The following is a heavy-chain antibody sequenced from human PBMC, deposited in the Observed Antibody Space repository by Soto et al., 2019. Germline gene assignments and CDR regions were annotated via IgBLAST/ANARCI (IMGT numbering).Heavy chain of an antibody. CDR1: GYSFTKYW. J-gene: IGHJ6*02. CDR2: IYPGDSDT. CDR3: ARVPRSGYYYYGMDV. Sequence: GESLKISCEGSGYSFTKYWIGWVRQMPGKGLEWMGIIYPGDSDTRYSSSFQGQVTISADKSISTVYLQWSSLKASDTAMYYCARVPRSGYYYYGMDVWGQGTTVTVSS. V-gene: IGHV5-51*01.